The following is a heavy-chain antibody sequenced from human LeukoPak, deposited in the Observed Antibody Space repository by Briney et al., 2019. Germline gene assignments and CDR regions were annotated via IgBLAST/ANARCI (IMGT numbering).Heavy chain of an antibody. V-gene: IGHV1-18*01. Sequence: ASVKVSCKASGYTFTSYGISWVRQAPGQGLEWMGWISAYNGNTNYVQKLQGRVTMTTDTSTSTAYMELRSLRSDDTAMYYCAAVAGTHFDYWGQGTLVTVSS. CDR1: GYTFTSYG. CDR2: ISAYNGNT. CDR3: AAVAGTHFDY. D-gene: IGHD6-19*01. J-gene: IGHJ4*02.